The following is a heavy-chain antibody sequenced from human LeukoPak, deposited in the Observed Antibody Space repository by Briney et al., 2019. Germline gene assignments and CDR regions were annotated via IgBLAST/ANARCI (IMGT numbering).Heavy chain of an antibody. D-gene: IGHD6-13*01. CDR1: GFTFSSFG. CDR3: ARDYTSTWHLGY. J-gene: IGHJ4*02. Sequence: GGSLRLSCAASGFTFSSFGMHWVRQAPGKGLEWVAIIWHDGSKELYADSVKGRFTISRDNSKNTLYLQMNSLRVEDTAVYFCARDYTSTWHLGYWGQGTLVTVSP. V-gene: IGHV3-33*01. CDR2: IWHDGSKE.